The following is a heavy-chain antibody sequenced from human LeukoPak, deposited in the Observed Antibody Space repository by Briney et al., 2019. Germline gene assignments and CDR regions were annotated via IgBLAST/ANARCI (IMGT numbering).Heavy chain of an antibody. D-gene: IGHD2-15*01. CDR3: AKEGYCSGGSCYSS. CDR1: GGSINNYY. Sequence: SETVSLTCAVSGGSINNYYWGWIRQPPGKGLEWLGYIHSSGSTNYNPSLKSRVTISVDTSKNQFSLKLSSVTAADTAVYYCAKEGYCSGGSCYSSWGQGTLVTVSS. CDR2: IHSSGST. V-gene: IGHV4-59*12. J-gene: IGHJ4*02.